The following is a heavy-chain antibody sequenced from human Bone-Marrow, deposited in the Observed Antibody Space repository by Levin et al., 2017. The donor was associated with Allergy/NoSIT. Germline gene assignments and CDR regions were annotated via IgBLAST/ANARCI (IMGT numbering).Heavy chain of an antibody. V-gene: IGHV4-39*07. D-gene: IGHD1-1*01. CDR1: GDSITSPTNY. CDR2: IYYAGST. CDR3: ARHYQLVLYWFDP. J-gene: IGHJ5*02. Sequence: PSETLSLTCTVSGDSITSPTNYWAWIRQSPGRGLEWIGSIYYAGSTYYNPSLKTRVSISVDMSNNQFSLKLTSATAADTAVYYCARHYQLVLYWFDPWGQGTHVTVSS.